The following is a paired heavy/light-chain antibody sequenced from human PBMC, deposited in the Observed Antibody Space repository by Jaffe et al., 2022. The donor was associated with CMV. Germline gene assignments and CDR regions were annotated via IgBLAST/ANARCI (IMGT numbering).Heavy chain of an antibody. V-gene: IGHV3-23*01. D-gene: IGHD1-1*01. CDR3: ATKHPWISGGRNYYYYGMDV. CDR1: GFTFSSYA. CDR2: ISGSGGST. J-gene: IGHJ6*02. Sequence: EVQLLESGGGLVQPGGSLRLSCAASGFTFSSYAMSWVRQAPGKGLEWVSAISGSGGSTYYADSVKGRFTISRDNSKNTLYLQMNSLRAEDTAVYYCATKHPWISGGRNYYYYGMDVWGQGTTVTVSS.
Light chain of an antibody. J-gene: IGKJ1*01. CDR1: QSLVHSDGNTY. CDR2: KIS. V-gene: IGKV2-24*01. Sequence: DIVMTQTPLSSPVTLGQPASISCRSSQSLVHSDGNTYLSWLQQRPGQPPRLLIYKISNRFSGVPDRFSGSGAGTDFTLKISRVEAEDVGVYYCTQATQFPQTFGQGTKVEIK. CDR3: TQATQFPQT.